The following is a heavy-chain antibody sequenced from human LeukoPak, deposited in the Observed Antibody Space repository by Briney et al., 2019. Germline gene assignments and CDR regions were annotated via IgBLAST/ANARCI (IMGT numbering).Heavy chain of an antibody. CDR2: IHPSGRP. V-gene: IGHV4-34*01. D-gene: IGHD3-22*01. Sequence: SETLSLTCGVYGGSLSGYYWTWIRQPPGKGLEWIGEIHPSGRPYYNPSLESRVTMSLDTSENQFSLKMSSVTAADTAIYYCARGEDYYKCGNYWVQGTLVTVSS. J-gene: IGHJ4*02. CDR1: GGSLSGYY. CDR3: ARGEDYYKCGNY.